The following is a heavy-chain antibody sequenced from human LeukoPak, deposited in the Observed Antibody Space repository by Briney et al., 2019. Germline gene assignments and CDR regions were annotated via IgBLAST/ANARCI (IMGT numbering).Heavy chain of an antibody. D-gene: IGHD6-6*01. CDR2: IKQDGSEK. CDR3: ARVGIAARTLYNWFDP. V-gene: IGHV3-7*01. Sequence: PGGSLRLSCAASGFTFSSYWMSWVRQAPGKGLEWVANIKQDGSEKYYVDSVKGRFTISRDNAKNSLYLQMNSLRAEDTAVYYCARVGIAARTLYNWFDPWGQGTLVTVSS. J-gene: IGHJ5*02. CDR1: GFTFSSYW.